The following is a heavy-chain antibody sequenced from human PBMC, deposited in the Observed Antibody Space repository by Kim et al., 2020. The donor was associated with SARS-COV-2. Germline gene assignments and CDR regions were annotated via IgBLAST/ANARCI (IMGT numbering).Heavy chain of an antibody. J-gene: IGHJ4*02. Sequence: GGSLRLSCSASGVPFRGNWMQWVRQRPGQGLVWVSLINGDGGMTTYADSVKGRFTVSRDNAKNTLHLQMSSLRPEDTAVYYCATGGYWAALYWGRGTLVT. CDR2: INGDGGMT. CDR1: GVPFRGNW. CDR3: ATGGYWAALY. V-gene: IGHV3-74*03. D-gene: IGHD2-8*02.